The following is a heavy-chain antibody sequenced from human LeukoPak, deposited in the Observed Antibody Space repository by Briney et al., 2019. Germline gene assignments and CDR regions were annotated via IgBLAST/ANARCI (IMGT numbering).Heavy chain of an antibody. J-gene: IGHJ4*02. CDR2: IWYDGSKQ. CDR1: GFTFTDYG. V-gene: IGHV3-33*06. Sequence: GGSLRLSCATSGFTFTDYGIHWVRQAPGKGLEWVAVIWYDGSKQYYADSVKGRFTISRDDTKNTLYLQMNSLRAEDTAVYYCAKDRPAFLTNYYDSSGYYYDGIDYWGQGTLVTVSS. CDR3: AKDRPAFLTNYYDSSGYYYDGIDY. D-gene: IGHD3-22*01.